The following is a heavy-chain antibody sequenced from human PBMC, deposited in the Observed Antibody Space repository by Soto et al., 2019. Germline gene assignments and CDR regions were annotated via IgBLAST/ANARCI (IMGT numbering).Heavy chain of an antibody. D-gene: IGHD1-26*01. V-gene: IGHV3-30*18. CDR1: GSTFSSYG. CDR2: ISYDGSNK. J-gene: IGHJ4*02. Sequence: ESGGGVVQPGRSLRLSCAASGSTFSSYGMHWVRQAPGKGLEWVAVISYDGSNKYYADSVKGRFTISRDNSKNTLSLQMNSLRAEDTAVYYCAKGGVRVGATDFDYWGQGTLVTVSS. CDR3: AKGGVRVGATDFDY.